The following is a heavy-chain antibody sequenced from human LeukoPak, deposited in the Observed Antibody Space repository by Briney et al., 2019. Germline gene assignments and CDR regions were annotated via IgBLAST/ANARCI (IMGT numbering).Heavy chain of an antibody. CDR1: GYSFTSNW. Sequence: GESLKISCKGSGYSFTSNWIGWVRQMPGKGLEWMGIIYPDDSDTRYSPSFQGQVTISADKSISTAYLQWSSLKASDTAMYYCARHAPSRLGYCSGGSCYSSLDYWGQGTLATVSS. CDR3: ARHAPSRLGYCSGGSCYSSLDY. V-gene: IGHV5-51*01. J-gene: IGHJ4*02. CDR2: IYPDDSDT. D-gene: IGHD2-15*01.